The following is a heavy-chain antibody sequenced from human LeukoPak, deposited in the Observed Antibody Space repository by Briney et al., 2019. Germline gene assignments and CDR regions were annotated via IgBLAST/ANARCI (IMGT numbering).Heavy chain of an antibody. CDR2: ISYDGSNK. V-gene: IGHV3-30-3*01. J-gene: IGHJ3*02. CDR3: AKDWVEMATDAFDI. Sequence: GGSLRLSCAASGFTFSSYAMHWVRQAPGRGLEWVAVISYDGSNKYYADSVKGRFTISRDNSKNTLYLQMNSLRAEDTAVYYCAKDWVEMATDAFDIRGQGTMVTVSS. D-gene: IGHD5-24*01. CDR1: GFTFSSYA.